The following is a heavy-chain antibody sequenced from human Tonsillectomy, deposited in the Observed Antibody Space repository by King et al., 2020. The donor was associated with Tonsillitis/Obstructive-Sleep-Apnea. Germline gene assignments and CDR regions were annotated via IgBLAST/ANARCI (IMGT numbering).Heavy chain of an antibody. Sequence: VQLVESGAEVKKPGSSVKVSCKASGGTFSNYGISWVRQAPGQGLEWMGGIIPLFGTANYAQKFQGRVTITADEVTSTAYMELSSLRSEDTAVYHCARAFTYDILSGPDFHYYYMDVWGKGTTVTVSS. J-gene: IGHJ6*03. V-gene: IGHV1-69*01. CDR1: GGTFSNYG. CDR3: ARAFTYDILSGPDFHYYYMDV. D-gene: IGHD3-9*01. CDR2: IIPLFGTA.